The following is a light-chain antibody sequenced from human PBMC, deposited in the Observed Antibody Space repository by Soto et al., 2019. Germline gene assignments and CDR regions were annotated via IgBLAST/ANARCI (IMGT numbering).Light chain of an antibody. J-gene: IGKJ3*01. CDR2: AAS. CDR3: QQTYITPGT. V-gene: IGKV1-39*01. Sequence: DIQMTQSPSPLSASLGDRVTITCRASQSISNYLNWYQHKPGTAPKLLIYAASNLQSGVPSRFSGSGSGTDFTLTISSLRPDDFATYFCQQTYITPGTFGPGTKVDIK. CDR1: QSISNY.